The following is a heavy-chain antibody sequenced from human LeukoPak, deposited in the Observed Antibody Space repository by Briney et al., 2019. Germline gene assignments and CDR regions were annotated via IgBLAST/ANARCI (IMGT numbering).Heavy chain of an antibody. D-gene: IGHD1-1*01. V-gene: IGHV3-48*01. CDR3: ARDTTVPQAYYYMDV. CDR2: ISSSSSTI. J-gene: IGHJ6*03. Sequence: GGSLRLSCAASGFTFSSYSMNWVRQAPGKGLEWVSYISSSSSTIYYADSVKGRFTISRDNAKNSLYLQMNSLRAEDTAVYYCARDTTVPQAYYYMDVWGKGTTVTVSS. CDR1: GFTFSSYS.